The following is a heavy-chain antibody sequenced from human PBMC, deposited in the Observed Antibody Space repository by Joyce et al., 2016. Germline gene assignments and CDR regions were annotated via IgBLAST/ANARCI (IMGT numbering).Heavy chain of an antibody. CDR3: AGTGGTSSQILAYYDYYMVV. Sequence: QVQLVQSGAEVKKPGSSVKVSCKASGGTFTRFGVSWVRQAPGQGLEWMGGIIPLFATANYAQKFQGRVTITADKSTNTAYMELSSLRSEDTAVYYCAGTGGTSSQILAYYDYYMVVWGEGPTVTVSS. V-gene: IGHV1-69*06. CDR1: GGTFTRFG. J-gene: IGHJ6*03. D-gene: IGHD3-16*01. CDR2: IIPLFATA.